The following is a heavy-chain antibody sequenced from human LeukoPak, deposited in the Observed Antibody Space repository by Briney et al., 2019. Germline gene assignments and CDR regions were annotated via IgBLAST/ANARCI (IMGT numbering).Heavy chain of an antibody. CDR3: ARGVLGYCSSTSCYTGGYFDY. CDR2: ISSSSSYI. J-gene: IGHJ4*02. V-gene: IGHV3-21*01. CDR1: GFTFSSYS. D-gene: IGHD2-2*02. Sequence: GGSLRLSCAASGFTFSSYSMNWVRQAPGKGLEWVSSISSSSSYIYYADSVKGRFTISRDNAKNSLYLQMNSLGAEDTAVYYCARGVLGYCSSTSCYTGGYFDYWGQGTLVTVSS.